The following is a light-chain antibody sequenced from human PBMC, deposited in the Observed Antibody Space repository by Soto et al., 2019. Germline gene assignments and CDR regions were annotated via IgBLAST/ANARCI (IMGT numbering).Light chain of an antibody. CDR1: QSISSW. CDR3: QQYNSYST. V-gene: IGKV1-5*03. J-gene: IGKJ1*01. CDR2: KAS. Sequence: IRRTQSPYPISASVGDRVTITCRASQSISSWLAWYQQKPGKAPKLLIYKASSLESGVPSRFSGSGSGTEFTLTISSLQPDDFATYYCQQYNSYSTFCQ.